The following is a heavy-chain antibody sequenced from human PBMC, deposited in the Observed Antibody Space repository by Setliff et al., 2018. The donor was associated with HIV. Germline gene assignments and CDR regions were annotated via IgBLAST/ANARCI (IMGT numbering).Heavy chain of an antibody. Sequence: ASVKVSCKASGGSLSGYAISGGRQAPGQGLEWRGGIIPIFGTTHYAQKFQGRVTVTADESTSTAYMQLSSLRSDDTAVYYCARGRNYDSSGYGDYYYYMDVWGKGTTVTAP. J-gene: IGHJ6*03. D-gene: IGHD3-22*01. CDR1: GGSLSGYA. CDR3: ARGRNYDSSGYGDYYYYMDV. V-gene: IGHV1-69*13. CDR2: IIPIFGTT.